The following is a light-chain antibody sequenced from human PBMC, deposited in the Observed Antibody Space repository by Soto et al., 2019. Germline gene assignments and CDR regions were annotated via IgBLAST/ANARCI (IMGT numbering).Light chain of an antibody. CDR1: QSFRSN. Sequence: ETVMTQSPATLPVSPGERATLSCRASQSFRSNLAWYQQKPGQAPRLLIYGASTRATGVPARFSGSGSGTEFTLPINSLQSADFALYYCQQYDNWPLWTFGQGTKVEVK. CDR3: QQYDNWPLWT. CDR2: GAS. V-gene: IGKV3-15*01. J-gene: IGKJ1*01.